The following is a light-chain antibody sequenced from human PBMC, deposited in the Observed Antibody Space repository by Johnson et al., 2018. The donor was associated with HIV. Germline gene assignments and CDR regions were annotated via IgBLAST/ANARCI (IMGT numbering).Light chain of an antibody. J-gene: IGLJ1*01. CDR1: SSNIGNNY. Sequence: QSVLTQPPSVSAAPGQKVTISCSGSSSNIGNNYVSWYQQLPGTAPKLLIYDNNKRPSGIPDRFSGSKSGTSATLGLIGLQTGDEADYYCGTWDSSLSAYVFGTGTKVTVL. V-gene: IGLV1-51*01. CDR3: GTWDSSLSAYV. CDR2: DNN.